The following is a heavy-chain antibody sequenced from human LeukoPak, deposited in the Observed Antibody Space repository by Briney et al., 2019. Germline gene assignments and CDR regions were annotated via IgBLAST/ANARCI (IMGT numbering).Heavy chain of an antibody. CDR2: IYSGGST. D-gene: IGHD5-24*01. Sequence: GGSLRLSCAASGFTVSSNYMSWVRQAPGTGLEWVSVIYSGGSTYYADSVKGRFTISRDNSKNTLYLQMNSLRAEDTAVYYCAREMVEMATFHYYYGMDVWGQGTTVTVSS. J-gene: IGHJ6*02. V-gene: IGHV3-66*02. CDR3: AREMVEMATFHYYYGMDV. CDR1: GFTVSSNY.